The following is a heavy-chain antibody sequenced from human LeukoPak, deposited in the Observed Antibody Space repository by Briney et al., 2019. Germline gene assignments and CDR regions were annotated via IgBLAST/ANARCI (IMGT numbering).Heavy chain of an antibody. J-gene: IGHJ4*02. Sequence: GGSLRLSCAASGFTFSSYAMSWVRQAPGKGLEWVSSISSSSSYIYYADSVKGRFTISRDNAKNSLYLQMNSLRAEDTAVYYCARRRESFVDYWGQGTLVTVSS. CDR1: GFTFSSYA. V-gene: IGHV3-21*01. CDR3: ARRRESFVDY. CDR2: ISSSSSYI.